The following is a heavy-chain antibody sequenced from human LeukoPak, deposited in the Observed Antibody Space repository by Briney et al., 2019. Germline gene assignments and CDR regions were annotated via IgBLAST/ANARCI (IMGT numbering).Heavy chain of an antibody. Sequence: GGSLRLSCAASGFTFSSYAMSWVRQAPGKGLEWVSAISGSGGSTYYADSVKGRFTISRDNSKNTLYLQMNSLRAEDTAVYYCGRKSRITMKEVVINYFDYWARGPLVPVS. CDR3: GRKSRITMKEVVINYFDY. CDR1: GFTFSSYA. J-gene: IGHJ4*02. V-gene: IGHV3-23*01. CDR2: ISGSGGST. D-gene: IGHD3-22*01.